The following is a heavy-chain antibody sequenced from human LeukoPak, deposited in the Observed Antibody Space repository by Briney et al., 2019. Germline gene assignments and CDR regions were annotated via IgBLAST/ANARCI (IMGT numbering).Heavy chain of an antibody. CDR1: GFTFTSSA. CDR2: IVVGSGNT. J-gene: IGHJ4*02. V-gene: IGHV1-58*02. Sequence: SVKVSCKASGFTFTSSAMQWVRQARGQRLEWIGWIVVGSGNTNYAQKLQERVTITRDMSTSTAYMELSSLRSEDTAVYYCAAATFDYYGSGSYYRWGQGTLVTVSS. CDR3: AAATFDYYGSGSYYR. D-gene: IGHD3-10*01.